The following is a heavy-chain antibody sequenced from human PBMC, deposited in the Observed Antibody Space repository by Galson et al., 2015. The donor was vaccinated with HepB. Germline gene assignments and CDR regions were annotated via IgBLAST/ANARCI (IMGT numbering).Heavy chain of an antibody. D-gene: IGHD3-9*01. J-gene: IGHJ4*02. V-gene: IGHV3-21*01. Sequence: SLRLSCAASGFTFSSYSMNWVRQAPGKGLEWVSSISSSSSYIYYADSVKGRFAISRDNAKNSLYLQMNSLRAEDTAVYYCASYDILTGYWKWGQGTLVTVSS. CDR2: ISSSSSYI. CDR3: ASYDILTGYWK. CDR1: GFTFSSYS.